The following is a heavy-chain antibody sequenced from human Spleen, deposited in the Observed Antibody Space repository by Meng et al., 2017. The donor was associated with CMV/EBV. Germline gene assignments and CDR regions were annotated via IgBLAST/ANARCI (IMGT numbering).Heavy chain of an antibody. CDR2: INGNGTTI. D-gene: IGHD3-10*01. CDR3: ARVGVLRGYYYHYGMDV. J-gene: IGHJ6*02. V-gene: IGHV3-11*04. CDR1: GFTFSDYF. Sequence: LSLTCAVSGFTFSDYFMSWIRQAPGKGLEWVSYINGNGTTIYYADSVKGRFIMSRDNAKNSLYLDMNSLRVDDTAVYYCARVGVLRGYYYHYGMDVWGQGTSVTVSS.